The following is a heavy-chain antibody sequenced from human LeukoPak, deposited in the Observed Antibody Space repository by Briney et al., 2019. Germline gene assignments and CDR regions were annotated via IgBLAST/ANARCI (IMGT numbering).Heavy chain of an antibody. CDR1: GYTFTYYG. V-gene: IGHV1-18*01. CDR3: ARALYNGYDFPSDY. D-gene: IGHD5-12*01. CDR2: ISGYNGNT. J-gene: IGHJ4*02. Sequence: GASVKVSCKASGYTFTYYGISWVRQAPGQGLEWMGWISGYNGNTNYAQKFQGRVTMTTDTSTSTACMEVRSLRSDDTAVYYCARALYNGYDFPSDYWGQGTLVTVSS.